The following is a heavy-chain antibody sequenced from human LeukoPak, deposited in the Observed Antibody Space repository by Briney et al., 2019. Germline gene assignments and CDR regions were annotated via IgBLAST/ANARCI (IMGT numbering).Heavy chain of an antibody. Sequence: AGGSLRLSCAAPGFTFDDYAMHWVRQAPGKGLEWVSGISWNSGSIGYADSVKGRFTISRDNAKNSLYLQMNSLRAEDTALYYCAKARNLNYDFWSGYYTYYFDYWGQGTLVTVSS. CDR2: ISWNSGSI. CDR3: AKARNLNYDFWSGYYTYYFDY. CDR1: GFTFDDYA. V-gene: IGHV3-9*01. J-gene: IGHJ4*02. D-gene: IGHD3-3*01.